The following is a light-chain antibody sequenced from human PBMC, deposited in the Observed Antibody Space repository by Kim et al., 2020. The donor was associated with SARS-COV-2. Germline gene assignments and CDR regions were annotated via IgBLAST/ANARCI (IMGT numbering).Light chain of an antibody. CDR3: SSYAGSNNV. CDR1: SSDVGGYNY. Sequence: QSVLTQPPSASGSPGQSVTIPCTGTSSDVGGYNYVSWYQQYPGKAPKLMIYEVSKRPSGVPDRFSGSKSGNTASLTVSGLQAEDEADYYCSSYAGSNNVFGTGTKVTVL. V-gene: IGLV2-8*01. CDR2: EVS. J-gene: IGLJ1*01.